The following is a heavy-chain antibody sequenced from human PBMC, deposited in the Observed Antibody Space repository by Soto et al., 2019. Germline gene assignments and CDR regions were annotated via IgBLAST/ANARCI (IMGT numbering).Heavy chain of an antibody. CDR1: GGTFSSYT. CDR2: IIPILGIA. CDR3: ARERIAVAGTGWFDP. J-gene: IGHJ5*02. V-gene: IGHV1-69*08. Sequence: QVQLVQSGAEVKKPGSSVKVSCKASGGTFSSYTISWVRQARGQGLEWMGRIIPILGIANYAQKFQGRVTITADKSTSTAYMELSSLRSEDTAVYYCARERIAVAGTGWFDPWGQGTLVTVSS. D-gene: IGHD6-19*01.